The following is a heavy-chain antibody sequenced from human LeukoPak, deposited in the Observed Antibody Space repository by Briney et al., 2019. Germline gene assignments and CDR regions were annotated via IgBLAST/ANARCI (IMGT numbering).Heavy chain of an antibody. Sequence: GGSLRLSCAASGFTFSSYAMHWVRQAPGKGLEWVAVISYDGSNKYYADSVKGRFTTPRDNSKNTLYLQMNSLRAEDTAVYYCAREGGGYSYGLDYWGQGTLVTVSS. CDR1: GFTFSSYA. J-gene: IGHJ4*02. V-gene: IGHV3-30-3*01. CDR3: AREGGGYSYGLDY. CDR2: ISYDGSNK. D-gene: IGHD5-18*01.